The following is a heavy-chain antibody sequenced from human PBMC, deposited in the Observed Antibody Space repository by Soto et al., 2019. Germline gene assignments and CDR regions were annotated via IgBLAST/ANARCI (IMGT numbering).Heavy chain of an antibody. CDR2: IIPILGIA. CDR3: AREYDYDILTGPPYYGMDV. D-gene: IGHD3-9*01. J-gene: IGHJ6*02. CDR1: GYSFTSYA. V-gene: IGHV1-69*04. Sequence: SVKVSCKASGYSFTSYAIHWMRQAPGQGLEWMGRIIPILGIANYAQKFQGRVTITADKSTSTAYMELSSLRSEDTAVYYCAREYDYDILTGPPYYGMDVWGQGTTVTVSS.